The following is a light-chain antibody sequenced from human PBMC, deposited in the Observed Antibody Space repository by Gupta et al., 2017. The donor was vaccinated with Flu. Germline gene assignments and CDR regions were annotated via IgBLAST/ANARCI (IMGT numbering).Light chain of an antibody. Sequence: GERASLSCRASQSVRTNLAWYQQKPGQTPRLLIYGASNRPGGIPTRFSGSGSGTEFTLTISSLQSEDFALYYCQQYITWPRTFGQGTKLEIQ. J-gene: IGKJ2*01. CDR3: QQYITWPRT. CDR1: QSVRTN. CDR2: GAS. V-gene: IGKV3-15*01.